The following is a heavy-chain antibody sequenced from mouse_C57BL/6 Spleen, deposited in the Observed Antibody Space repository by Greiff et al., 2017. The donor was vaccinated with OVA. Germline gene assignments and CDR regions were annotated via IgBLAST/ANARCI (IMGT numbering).Heavy chain of an antibody. CDR1: GFTFSDYY. CDR3: ARAYYGSYYAMDY. Sequence: EVQLVESEGGLVQPGSSMKLSCIASGFTFSDYYMAWVRQVPEKGLEWVANINYDGSSTYYLDSLKSRFIISRDNAKNILYLQMSSLKSEDTATYYCARAYYGSYYAMDYWGQGTSVTVSS. D-gene: IGHD1-1*01. CDR2: INYDGSST. J-gene: IGHJ4*01. V-gene: IGHV5-16*01.